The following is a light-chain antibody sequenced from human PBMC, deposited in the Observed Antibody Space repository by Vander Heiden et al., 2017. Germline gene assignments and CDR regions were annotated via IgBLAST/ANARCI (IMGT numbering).Light chain of an antibody. CDR3: QQYYNHPWT. J-gene: IGKJ1*01. CDR1: QSISNY. V-gene: IGKV1-8*01. CDR2: DAS. Sequence: AILTTYSPSSFSASTGDRVTITCRASQSISNYLNWYQQKPGKAPKLLIYDASNLESGVPSRFSGSGSGTDFTLTISCLQSEDIATYYCQQYYNHPWTFGRGTKVEIK.